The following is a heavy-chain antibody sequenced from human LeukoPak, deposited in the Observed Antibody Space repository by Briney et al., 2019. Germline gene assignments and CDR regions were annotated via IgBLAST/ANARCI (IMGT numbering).Heavy chain of an antibody. V-gene: IGHV4-59*01. Sequence: PSETLSLTCTVSGGSISSYYWSWIRPPPGKGLEWIGYIYYSGSTNYNPSLKSRVTISVDTSKNQFSLKLSSVTAADTAVYYCARVFNTQYDILTGYFARPSYYYYHYMDVWGKGTTVTVSS. D-gene: IGHD3-9*01. J-gene: IGHJ6*03. CDR2: IYYSGST. CDR3: ARVFNTQYDILTGYFARPSYYYYHYMDV. CDR1: GGSISSYY.